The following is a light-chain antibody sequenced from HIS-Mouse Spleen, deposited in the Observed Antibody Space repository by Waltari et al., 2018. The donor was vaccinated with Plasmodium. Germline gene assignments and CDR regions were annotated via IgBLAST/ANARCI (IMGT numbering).Light chain of an antibody. CDR2: DVS. J-gene: IGLJ3*02. Sequence: QAAVPQRRSVSGSPGQLATFSCSGTSSGVGGEKCVYWYQQHPGKAHKLMIYDVSKRPSGVPDRFSGYKSGNTASLTFSGLQAENEADYYCCSYAGSYTGVFGGGTKLTVL. CDR1: SSGVGGEKC. CDR3: CSYAGSYTGV. V-gene: IGLV2-11*01.